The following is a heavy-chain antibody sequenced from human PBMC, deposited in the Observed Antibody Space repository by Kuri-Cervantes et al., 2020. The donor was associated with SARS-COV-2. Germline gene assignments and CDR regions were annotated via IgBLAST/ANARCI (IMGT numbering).Heavy chain of an antibody. CDR3: ARHTPSYYDFWSGYLIYYGMDV. CDR2: INYAATT. J-gene: IGHJ6*02. V-gene: IGHV4-39*01. CDR1: DNPITNVTSY. D-gene: IGHD3-3*01. Sequence: SETLSLPVTVLDNPITNVTSYWGWIRQSPGRGLEWLGSINYAATTYYNPSLTSRVSLSIDKSRSQFSLRVSSVTAADTAFYYCARHTPSYYDFWSGYLIYYGMDVWGQGTTVTVSS.